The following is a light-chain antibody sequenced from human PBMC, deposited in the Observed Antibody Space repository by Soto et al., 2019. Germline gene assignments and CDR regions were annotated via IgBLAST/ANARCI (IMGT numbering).Light chain of an antibody. CDR2: SNN. Sequence: QSVLTQPPSASGTPGQRVSISCSGYSSSIGTNFVYWYQQLPGTAPKVLIHSNNQRPSGVPDRFSGSKSGTSASLAISGLRSEYEADYYCAAWDDNLSTYVFGSGTKLTVL. J-gene: IGLJ1*01. V-gene: IGLV1-47*02. CDR1: SSSIGTNF. CDR3: AAWDDNLSTYV.